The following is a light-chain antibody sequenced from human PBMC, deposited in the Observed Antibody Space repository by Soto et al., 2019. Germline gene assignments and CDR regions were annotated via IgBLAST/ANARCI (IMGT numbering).Light chain of an antibody. Sequence: QSVLTQPPSVSGSPGQRVTISCTGSSSNIGARYDVHWYQQLPGTAPKLLIFDDSIRPSGVPDRFSASTSGTSAFLAITGLQAEDEADYYCQSYDTSLRGSVFGGGTKVTLL. J-gene: IGLJ3*02. CDR2: DDS. V-gene: IGLV1-40*01. CDR3: QSYDTSLRGSV. CDR1: SSNIGARYD.